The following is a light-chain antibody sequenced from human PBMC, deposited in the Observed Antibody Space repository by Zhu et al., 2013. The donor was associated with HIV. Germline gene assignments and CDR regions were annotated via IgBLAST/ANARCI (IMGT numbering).Light chain of an antibody. CDR2: ANY. CDR3: AAWDDTLSGFV. CDR1: SSNIGAGYD. Sequence: QSALTQPPSVSGAPGQRVTISCTGTSSNIGAGYDVHWYQQLPGTAPKLLIYANYNRPSGVPDRFSGSNSGTSASLAISGLQSEDEADYYCAAWDDTLSGFVFGTGTQVTVL. J-gene: IGLJ1*01. V-gene: IGLV1-40*01.